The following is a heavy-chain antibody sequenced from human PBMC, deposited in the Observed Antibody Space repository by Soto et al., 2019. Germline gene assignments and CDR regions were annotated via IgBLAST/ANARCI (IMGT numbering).Heavy chain of an antibody. CDR2: ISAYNNNT. CDR1: CEGFTSNG. D-gene: IGHD3-3*01. V-gene: IGHV1-18*01. CDR3: ARSGFLEWSPLDP. J-gene: IGHJ5*02. Sequence: GAPAKAFSKASCEGFTSNGSCSVRQAHGQGLEWKGWISAYNNNTNYYKKQQGRVTMTTETSTSTDYMELRSLRSDDTAVYYCARSGFLEWSPLDPWGQGTLVTVSS.